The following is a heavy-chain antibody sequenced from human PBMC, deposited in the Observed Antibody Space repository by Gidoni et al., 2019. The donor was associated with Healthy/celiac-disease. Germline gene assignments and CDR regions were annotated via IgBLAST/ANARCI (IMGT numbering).Heavy chain of an antibody. V-gene: IGHV1-69*02. CDR3: AGPPGIAAAYGMDV. CDR1: GGTFSSYT. J-gene: IGHJ6*02. CDR2: IIPIIGIA. D-gene: IGHD6-13*01. Sequence: QVQLAQSGAEVKKPGSSVKVSCKASGGTFSSYTISWVRQAPGQGLEWMGRIIPIIGIANYAQKFQGRVTITADKSTSTDYMELSSLRSEDTAVYYCAGPPGIAAAYGMDVWGQGTTVTVSS.